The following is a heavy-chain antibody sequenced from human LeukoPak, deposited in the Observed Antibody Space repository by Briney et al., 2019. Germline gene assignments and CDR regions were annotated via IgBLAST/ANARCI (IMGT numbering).Heavy chain of an antibody. J-gene: IGHJ6*02. CDR1: GYTFIDYY. CDR2: INPNNGGT. CDR3: AGGISTRHFYYGMDV. Sequence: GASVKVSCKASGYTFIDYYIHWVRQVPGQGLEWMGWINPNNGGTNSAQKFQGRVTMTRDTSSSTAYMELSRLRSDDTAVYYCAGGISTRHFYYGMDVWGQRTTVTVSS. V-gene: IGHV1-2*02.